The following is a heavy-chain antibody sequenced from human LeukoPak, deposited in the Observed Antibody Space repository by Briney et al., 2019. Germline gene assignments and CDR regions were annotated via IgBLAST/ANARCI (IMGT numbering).Heavy chain of an antibody. CDR3: ARGTPDYGGNSVYYYYGMDV. V-gene: IGHV3-53*01. CDR1: GFTVSSNY. D-gene: IGHD4-23*01. CDR2: IYSGGST. Sequence: GGSLRLSCAASGFTVSSNYMSWVRQAPGKGLEWVSVIYSGGSTYYADSVKGRFTISRDNSKNTLYLQMNSLRAEGTAVYYCARGTPDYGGNSVYYYYGMDVWGQGTTVTVSS. J-gene: IGHJ6*02.